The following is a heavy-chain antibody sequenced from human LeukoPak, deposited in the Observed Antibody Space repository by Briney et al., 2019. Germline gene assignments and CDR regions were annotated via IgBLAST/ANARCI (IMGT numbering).Heavy chain of an antibody. Sequence: GASVKVSCKASGYTFTSYGISWVRQAPGQGLEWMGWISAYNGNTNYAQKLQGRVTMTTDTSTSTAYMELRSLRSDDTAVYYCARDQDDWYYDFWSGYYHVGGSGFDYWGQGTLVTVSS. CDR2: ISAYNGNT. CDR3: ARDQDDWYYDFWSGYYHVGGSGFDY. J-gene: IGHJ4*02. V-gene: IGHV1-18*01. CDR1: GYTFTSYG. D-gene: IGHD3-3*01.